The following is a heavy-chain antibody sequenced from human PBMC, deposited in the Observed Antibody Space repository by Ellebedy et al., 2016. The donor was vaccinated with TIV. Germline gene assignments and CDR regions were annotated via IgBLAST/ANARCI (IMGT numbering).Heavy chain of an antibody. J-gene: IGHJ4*02. D-gene: IGHD1-7*01. CDR1: GYTLTGYY. CDR3: LRDRQGRNYQPGDC. Sequence: AASVQVSCKASGYTLTGYYMHWVRQAPGQGLAWMGWINPGSGATDYAQRFQGRVTLTRDTSINTAYMELRRLTSDDTAVYYCLRDRQGRNYQPGDCWGQGTLVSVSS. V-gene: IGHV1-2*02. CDR2: INPGSGAT.